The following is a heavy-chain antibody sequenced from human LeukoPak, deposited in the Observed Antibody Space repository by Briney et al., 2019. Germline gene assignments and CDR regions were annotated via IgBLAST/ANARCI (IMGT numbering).Heavy chain of an antibody. CDR3: ARPFIVGATTGEN. CDR1: GGSISSSSYY. J-gene: IGHJ4*02. D-gene: IGHD1-26*01. Sequence: PSETLSLTCTVSGGSISSSSYYWGWIRQPPGKGLEWIGSIYYSGSTYYNPSLKSRVTISVDTSKNQFSLKLSSVTAADTAVYYCARPFIVGATTGENWGQGTLVTVSS. CDR2: IYYSGST. V-gene: IGHV4-39*07.